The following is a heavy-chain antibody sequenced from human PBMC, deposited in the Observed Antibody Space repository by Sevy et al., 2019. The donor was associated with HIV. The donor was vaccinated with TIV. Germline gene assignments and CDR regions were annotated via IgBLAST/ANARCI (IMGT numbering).Heavy chain of an antibody. CDR3: AREVSQWLWYFDY. D-gene: IGHD6-19*01. V-gene: IGHV1-69*06. CDR1: GGTFSSYA. J-gene: IGHJ4*02. CDR2: IIPIFGTA. Sequence: ASVKVSCKASGGTFSSYAISWVRQAPGQGLEWMGGIIPIFGTANYAQKFQGRVTITADKSTSTAYMELSSLRSEDTAVYYCAREVSQWLWYFDYWGQGTLVTVSS.